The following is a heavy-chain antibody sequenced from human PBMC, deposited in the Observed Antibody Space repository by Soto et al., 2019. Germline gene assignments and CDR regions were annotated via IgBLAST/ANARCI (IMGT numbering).Heavy chain of an antibody. CDR1: RFSFSSYE. CDR2: VSLTGDRT. J-gene: IGHJ5*02. D-gene: IGHD2-8*01. CDR3: ARGGGYCTPTSCAIDP. Sequence: GGSLRLSCVASRFSFSSYEMSWVRQAAGKGLEWVSRVSLTGDRTNYAGSVKGRFTVSRDNFKNTLYLEMDSLRPEDTAIYYCARGGGYCTPTSCAIDPWGLGTLVTVSS. V-gene: IGHV3-23*01.